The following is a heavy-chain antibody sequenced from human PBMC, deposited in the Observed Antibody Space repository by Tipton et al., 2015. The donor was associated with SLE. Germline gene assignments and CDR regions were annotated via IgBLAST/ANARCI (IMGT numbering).Heavy chain of an antibody. CDR1: GGSNSSSSYY. CDR3: ARHFPRHYDSRTYSEAFDI. J-gene: IGHJ3*02. V-gene: IGHV4-39*01. CDR2: SGST. D-gene: IGHD3-22*01. Sequence: TLSLTCTVSGGSNSSSSYYWGWIRQPPGKGLEWIGRSGSTYYNPSLKSRVSTSVDTSKNQFSLKLTSVTAADTAVYYCARHFPRHYDSRTYSEAFDIWGQGTMVTVSS.